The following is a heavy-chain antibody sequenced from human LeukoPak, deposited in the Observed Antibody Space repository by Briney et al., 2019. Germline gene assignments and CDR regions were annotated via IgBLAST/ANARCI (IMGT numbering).Heavy chain of an antibody. J-gene: IGHJ6*03. CDR1: GFTLSSYA. Sequence: PGGSLRLSCAASGFTLSSYAMSWVRQAPGKGLEWVSAISGSGGSTYYADSVKGRFTISRDNSKNTLYLQMNSLRAEDTAVYYCAKEYCGGDCPSYYYYYYMDVWGKGTTVTVSS. CDR3: AKEYCGGDCPSYYYYYYMDV. V-gene: IGHV3-23*01. D-gene: IGHD2-21*01. CDR2: ISGSGGST.